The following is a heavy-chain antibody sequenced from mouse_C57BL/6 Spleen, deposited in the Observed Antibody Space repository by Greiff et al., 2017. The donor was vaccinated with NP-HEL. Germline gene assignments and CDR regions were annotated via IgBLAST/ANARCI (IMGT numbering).Heavy chain of an antibody. CDR2: IRSKSNNYAT. J-gene: IGHJ2*01. CDR1: GFSFNTYA. V-gene: IGHV10-1*01. Sequence: EVHLVESGGGLVQPKGSLKLSCAASGFSFNTYAMNWVRQAPGKGLEWVARIRSKSNNYATYYADSVKDRFTISRDDSESMLYLQMNNLKTEDTAMYYCVRQYGSRDYFDYWGQGTTLTVSS. D-gene: IGHD1-1*01. CDR3: VRQYGSRDYFDY.